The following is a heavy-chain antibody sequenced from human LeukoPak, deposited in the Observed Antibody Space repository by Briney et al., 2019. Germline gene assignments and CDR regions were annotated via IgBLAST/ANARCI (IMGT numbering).Heavy chain of an antibody. CDR2: IYYSGST. CDR3: AGHDYGGLVDY. V-gene: IGHV4-59*01. J-gene: IGHJ4*02. CDR1: GGSISSYY. D-gene: IGHD4-23*01. Sequence: SETLSLTCTVSGGSISSYYWSWLRQPPGKGLEWIGYIYYSGSTNYNPSLTSRVTISVDTSKNRFSLKLSSVAAADTAVYYCAGHDYGGLVDYWGQGTLVTVSS.